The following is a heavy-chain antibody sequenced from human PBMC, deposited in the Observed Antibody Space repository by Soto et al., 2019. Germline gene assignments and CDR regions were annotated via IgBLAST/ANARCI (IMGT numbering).Heavy chain of an antibody. Sequence: SETLSLTCTVSGDSISENYWSWIRQPPGKALEWIGYIYHTGSTNYKSSLKGRVTMSVDTSKNQFSLELSSVTAADTAVYYCARHEYYDFWSGYYNFVAFDIWGRGTMVTVSS. J-gene: IGHJ3*02. CDR1: GDSISENY. CDR2: IYHTGST. D-gene: IGHD3-3*01. CDR3: ARHEYYDFWSGYYNFVAFDI. V-gene: IGHV4-59*01.